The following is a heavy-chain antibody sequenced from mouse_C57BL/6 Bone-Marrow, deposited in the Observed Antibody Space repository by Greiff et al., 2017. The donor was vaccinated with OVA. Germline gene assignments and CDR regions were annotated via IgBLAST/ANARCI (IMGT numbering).Heavy chain of an antibody. CDR2: ISGGGGNT. CDR3: ARHVQGYYAMDY. Sequence: EVKLMESGGGLVKPGGSLKLSCAASGFTFSSYTMSWVRQTPEKRLEWVATISGGGGNTYYPDSVKGRFTISRDNAKNTLYLQMSSLRSEDTALYYCARHVQGYYAMDYWGQGTSVTVSS. D-gene: IGHD3-3*01. J-gene: IGHJ4*01. V-gene: IGHV5-9*01. CDR1: GFTFSSYT.